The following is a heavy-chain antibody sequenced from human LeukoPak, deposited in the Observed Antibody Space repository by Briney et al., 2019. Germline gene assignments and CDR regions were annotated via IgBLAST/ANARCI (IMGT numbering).Heavy chain of an antibody. CDR3: ARDISVHYCSGGSCYPFYYYYGLDV. CDR1: GFTFSSYW. D-gene: IGHD2-15*01. J-gene: IGHJ6*02. V-gene: IGHV3-74*01. CDR2: INSDGSST. Sequence: GGSLRLSCAASGFTFSSYWMHWVRQAPGKGLVWVSRINSDGSSTNYADSVKGRFTISRDNAKNTLYLQINGLRAEDTAVYYCARDISVHYCSGGSCYPFYYYYGLDVWGQGSSVTVSS.